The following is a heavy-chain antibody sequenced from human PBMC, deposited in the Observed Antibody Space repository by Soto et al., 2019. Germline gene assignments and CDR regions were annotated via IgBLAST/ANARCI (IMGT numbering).Heavy chain of an antibody. D-gene: IGHD6-13*01. J-gene: IGHJ3*02. CDR1: GGTFSSYT. Sequence: QVQLVQSGAEVKKPRSSVKVSCKASGGTFSSYTISWVRQAPGQGLEWMGRIIPILGIANYAQKFQGRVTITADKSTSTAYMELSSLRSEDTAVYYCAREKGSSSSHDAFDIWGQGTMVTVSS. CDR3: AREKGSSSSHDAFDI. CDR2: IIPILGIA. V-gene: IGHV1-69*08.